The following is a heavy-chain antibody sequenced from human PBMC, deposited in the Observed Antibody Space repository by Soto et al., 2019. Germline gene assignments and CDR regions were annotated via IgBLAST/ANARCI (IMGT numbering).Heavy chain of an antibody. J-gene: IGHJ4*02. D-gene: IGHD3-22*01. CDR1: GGAFSRYA. CDR2: IIPMFGTA. CDR3: GRQFDYESSGYYYPY. Sequence: ASVKGSFRASGGAFSRYAISWVRQAPGQGLEWMGGIIPMFGTANYAQKFQGRVTITAVESTSTAYMELSSLRSGETAVYYCGRQFDYESSGYYYPYWGQGTPVTVSS. V-gene: IGHV1-69*13.